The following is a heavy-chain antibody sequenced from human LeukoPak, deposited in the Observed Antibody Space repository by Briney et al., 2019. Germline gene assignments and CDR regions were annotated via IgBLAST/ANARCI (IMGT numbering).Heavy chain of an antibody. Sequence: PGGSLRLSCAASGFTFSSYSMNWVRQAPGKGLEWVSSISSSSSYIYYADSVKGRFTISRDNAKNSLYLQMNSLRAEDTAVYYCARDGSITMVRGVRGLFDPWGQGTLVTVSS. J-gene: IGHJ5*02. CDR2: ISSSSSYI. D-gene: IGHD3-10*01. CDR1: GFTFSSYS. CDR3: ARDGSITMVRGVRGLFDP. V-gene: IGHV3-21*01.